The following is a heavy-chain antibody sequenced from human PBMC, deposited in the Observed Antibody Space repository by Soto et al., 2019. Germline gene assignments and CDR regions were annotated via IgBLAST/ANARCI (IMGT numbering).Heavy chain of an antibody. J-gene: IGHJ4*02. CDR1: GDTFTTNS. CDR3: LRGLLYATSYFDY. CDR2: IIPVVGTT. Sequence: QVQLVQSGAEVKKPGSSVQVSCKASGDTFTTNSLNWVRQAPGQGLEWMGGIIPVVGTTKYAQKYQDRVTITGDKSTNTAYMELSSMRSDVSSVYYCLRGLLYATSYFDYWGQGTPVTVSS. D-gene: IGHD2-8*01. V-gene: IGHV1-69*06.